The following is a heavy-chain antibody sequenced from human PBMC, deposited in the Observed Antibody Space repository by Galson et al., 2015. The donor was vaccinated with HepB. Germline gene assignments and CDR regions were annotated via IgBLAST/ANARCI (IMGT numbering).Heavy chain of an antibody. CDR1: GYSFTSYW. CDR2: IYPGDSDT. V-gene: IGHV5-51*03. Sequence: QSGAEVKKPGESLKVSCKGSGYSFTSYWIGWVRQMPGKGLEWMGIIYPGDSDTRYSPSFQGLVTISADKSISTAYLQWSSLKASDTAMYYCARLTRGYSYGYDAFDIWGQGTMVTVSS. CDR3: ARLTRGYSYGYDAFDI. J-gene: IGHJ3*02. D-gene: IGHD5-18*01.